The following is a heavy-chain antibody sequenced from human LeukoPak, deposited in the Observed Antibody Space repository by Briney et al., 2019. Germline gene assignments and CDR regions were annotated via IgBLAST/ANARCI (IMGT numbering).Heavy chain of an antibody. V-gene: IGHV4-31*03. Sequence: SETLSLTCTVSGGSISSGVYYWSWIRQHPGKGLEWIGYIYYSGSTYYNPSLKSRVTISVDTSKNQFSLKLSSVTAADTAVYYCARYGRRADGDYFDYWGQGTLVTVSS. D-gene: IGHD3-10*01. CDR2: IYYSGST. J-gene: IGHJ4*02. CDR1: GGSISSGVYY. CDR3: ARYGRRADGDYFDY.